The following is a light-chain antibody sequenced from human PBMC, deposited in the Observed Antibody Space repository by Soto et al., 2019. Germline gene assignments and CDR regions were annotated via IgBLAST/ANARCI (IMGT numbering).Light chain of an antibody. CDR1: SFNIGSNY. V-gene: IGLV1-47*02. Sequence: QSVLTQPPSASGTPGQRVTISCSGSSFNIGSNYVYWYQQLPGPAPKLLIYSNNQRPSGVPDRFSGSKSGTSASLAISGLRSEDEADYYWAAWDDSLNGYVFGTGTKLTVL. CDR3: AAWDDSLNGYV. J-gene: IGLJ1*01. CDR2: SNN.